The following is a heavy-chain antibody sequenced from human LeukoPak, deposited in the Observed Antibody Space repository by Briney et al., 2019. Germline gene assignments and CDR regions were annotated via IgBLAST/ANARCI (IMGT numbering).Heavy chain of an antibody. CDR2: ISSSSSYI. CDR1: GFTFSGYS. Sequence: GGSLRLSCAASGFTFSGYSMNWVRQAPGKGLEWVSSISSSSSYIYYADSVKGRFTISRDNAKNSLYLQMNSLRAEDTAVYYCARRHGSGSLPYYFDYWGQGTLVTVSS. J-gene: IGHJ4*02. D-gene: IGHD3-10*01. V-gene: IGHV3-21*01. CDR3: ARRHGSGSLPYYFDY.